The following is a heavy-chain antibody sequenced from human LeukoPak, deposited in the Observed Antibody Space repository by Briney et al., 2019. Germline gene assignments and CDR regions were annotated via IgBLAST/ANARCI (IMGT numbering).Heavy chain of an antibody. D-gene: IGHD3-22*01. J-gene: IGHJ3*02. CDR2: INPSSGGT. V-gene: IGHV1-2*02. CDR3: ARAGVWDYSDSSGYHNAAFDI. Sequence: ASVKVSCKASGYTFTDYYIHWVRQAPGQGLEWMGWINPSSGGTNYAQKFQGRVTVTRDTSISTAYMDLSRLRSGDTAVYYCARAGVWDYSDSSGYHNAAFDIWGQGTMVTVSS. CDR1: GYTFTDYY.